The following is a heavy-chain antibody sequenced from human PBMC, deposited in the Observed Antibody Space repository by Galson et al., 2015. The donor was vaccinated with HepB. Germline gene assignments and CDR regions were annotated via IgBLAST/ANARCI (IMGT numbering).Heavy chain of an antibody. CDR3: AAGLYCGNSNCYPLRYY. D-gene: IGHD2-2*01. CDR2: IVVGSANT. V-gene: IGHV1-58*01. Sequence: SVKVSCKASGFSFSNPAVQWVRQARGQRLEWVGWIVVGSANTNYAQKFQQRVTITREMSTSTVYMDLSSLRSEDTAVYYCAAGLYCGNSNCYPLRYYWGHGTLVTVS. J-gene: IGHJ4*01. CDR1: GFSFSNPA.